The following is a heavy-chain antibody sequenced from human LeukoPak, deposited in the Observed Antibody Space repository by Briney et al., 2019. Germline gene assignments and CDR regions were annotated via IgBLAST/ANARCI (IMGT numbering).Heavy chain of an antibody. J-gene: IGHJ5*02. Sequence: GGSLRLSCAASGFTFSSYDMHWVRQATGKGLEWVSAIGTAGDTYYPGSVKGRFTISRENAKNSLYLQMNSLRAEDTAVYYCARGYYGSGSYRWFDPWGQGTLVTVSS. D-gene: IGHD3-10*01. CDR3: ARGYYGSGSYRWFDP. V-gene: IGHV3-13*01. CDR2: IGTAGDT. CDR1: GFTFSSYD.